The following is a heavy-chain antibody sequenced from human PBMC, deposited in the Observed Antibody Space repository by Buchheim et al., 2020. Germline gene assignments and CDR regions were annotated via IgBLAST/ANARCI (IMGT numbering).Heavy chain of an antibody. CDR3: AREGRLRYFDWLSKPDYFDY. CDR2: IKQDGSEK. V-gene: IGHV3-7*01. CDR1: GFTFSSYW. Sequence: EVQLVESGGGLVQPGGSLRLSCAASGFTFSSYWMSWVRQAPGKGLEWVANIKQDGSEKYYVDSVKGRFTISRDNAKNSLYQQMNSLRAEDTAVYYCAREGRLRYFDWLSKPDYFDYWGQGTL. D-gene: IGHD3-9*01. J-gene: IGHJ4*02.